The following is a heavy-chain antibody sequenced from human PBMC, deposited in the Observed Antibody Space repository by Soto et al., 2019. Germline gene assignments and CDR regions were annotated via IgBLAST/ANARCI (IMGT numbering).Heavy chain of an antibody. CDR1: GYTFTSYG. CDR2: INAYNGNT. CDR3: ARAREWLRFWFDY. Sequence: GASVKVSCKASGYTFTSYGISWVRQAPGQWLEGMGWINAYNGNTNYAQKLQGRVTMTTDTSASTAYMELRSLRSDDTAVYYCARAREWLRFWFDYWGQGTLVTVSS. J-gene: IGHJ4*02. D-gene: IGHD5-12*01. V-gene: IGHV1-18*04.